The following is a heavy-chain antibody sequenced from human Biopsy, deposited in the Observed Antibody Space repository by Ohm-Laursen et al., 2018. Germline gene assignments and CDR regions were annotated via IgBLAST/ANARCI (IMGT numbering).Heavy chain of an antibody. CDR1: GGTFINYG. CDR2: IIPMFGTA. CDR3: ARGPHSGSRSCFDY. D-gene: IGHD1-26*01. Sequence: GSSVKVSCKASGGTFINYGISWVRQAPGQGLEWMGGIIPMFGTANYAQMFQGRVTISADESTSTSYMELSSLTTEDTAIYYCARGPHSGSRSCFDYWGRGTLVTVSS. J-gene: IGHJ4*02. V-gene: IGHV1-69*01.